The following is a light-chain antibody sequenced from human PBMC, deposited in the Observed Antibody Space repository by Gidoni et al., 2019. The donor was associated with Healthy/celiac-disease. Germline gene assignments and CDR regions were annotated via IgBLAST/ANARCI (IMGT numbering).Light chain of an antibody. Sequence: ELVMTQSPATLSVSPGERATLSCRASQSVSSNFAWYQQKPCQAPRLLIYGASTRATVIPARFSGSGSGTEFTLTISSLQSEDFAVYYCQQYNNWPPLTFGGGTKVEIK. CDR3: QQYNNWPPLT. J-gene: IGKJ4*01. CDR1: QSVSSN. V-gene: IGKV3-15*01. CDR2: GAS.